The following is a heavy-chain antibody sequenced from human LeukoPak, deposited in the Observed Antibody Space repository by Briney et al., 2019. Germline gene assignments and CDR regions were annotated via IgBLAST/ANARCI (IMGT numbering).Heavy chain of an antibody. CDR3: ANSYLQKSVVAVGTFGY. D-gene: IGHD6-13*01. J-gene: IGHJ4*02. CDR1: GFTFSSYA. V-gene: IGHV3-23*01. Sequence: GGSLRLSCAASGFTFSSYAMSWVRQAPGKGLEWVSGISGNGGSTYYTDSVKGRFTISRDNSKNTLYLQMNSLRAEDTAAYYCANSYLQKSVVAVGTFGYWGQGTLVTVSS. CDR2: ISGNGGST.